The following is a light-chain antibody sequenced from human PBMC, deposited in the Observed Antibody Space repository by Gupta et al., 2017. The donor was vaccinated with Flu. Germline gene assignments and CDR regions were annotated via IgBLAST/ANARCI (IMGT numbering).Light chain of an antibody. J-gene: IGKJ5*01. CDR2: AAS. CDR1: QSISSY. V-gene: IGKV1-39*01. Sequence: DIQMTQSPSSLSASVGDRVTITCRASQSISSYLNWYQQKPAKAPKLLIYAASSLQSGVPSRFSGSGSGTDFTLTISSLQPEDFATYYCQQSYSTRITFGQGTRLEIK. CDR3: QQSYSTRIT.